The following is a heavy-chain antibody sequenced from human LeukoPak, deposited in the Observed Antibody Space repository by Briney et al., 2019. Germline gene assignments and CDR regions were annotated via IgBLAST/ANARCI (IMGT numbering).Heavy chain of an antibody. D-gene: IGHD4-17*01. V-gene: IGHV3-23*01. Sequence: GGSLRLSCAASGFTFTSYAMSWVRQAPGKGLEWVSSISGSGDNTFCADSVKGRFTISRDNSKNTLYLQMNTLRAEDTAAYHCAKGRNEDGDAALNYWGQGTLVTVSS. CDR3: AKGRNEDGDAALNY. J-gene: IGHJ4*02. CDR2: ISGSGDNT. CDR1: GFTFTSYA.